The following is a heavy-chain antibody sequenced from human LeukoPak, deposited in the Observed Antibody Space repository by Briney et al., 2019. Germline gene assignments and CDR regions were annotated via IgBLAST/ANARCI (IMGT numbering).Heavy chain of an antibody. J-gene: IGHJ4*02. Sequence: TSETLSLTCTVSGVSITSYFWSWIRQPPGRGLEWIGYIYHSGSTNSNPSLKSRVSISLDTSKNQFSLKLSSVTAADPAVYYCARGRVPGAWGQGTLVTVSS. D-gene: IGHD6-19*01. V-gene: IGHV4-59*01. CDR3: ARGRVPGA. CDR2: IYHSGST. CDR1: GVSITSYF.